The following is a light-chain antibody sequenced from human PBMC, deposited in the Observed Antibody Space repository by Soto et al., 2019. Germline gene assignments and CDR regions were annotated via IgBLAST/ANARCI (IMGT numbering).Light chain of an antibody. CDR1: SSDIGGYNY. J-gene: IGLJ1*01. CDR3: SSYTSITTYV. V-gene: IGLV2-14*01. CDR2: HVS. Sequence: LTQPASVSGSPGQSITISCTGSSSDIGGYNYVSWYQQHPDKAPKLMIYHVSNRPSGISSRFSGSKSGNTASLTISGLQAEDEADYYCSSYTSITTYVFGTGTKVTVL.